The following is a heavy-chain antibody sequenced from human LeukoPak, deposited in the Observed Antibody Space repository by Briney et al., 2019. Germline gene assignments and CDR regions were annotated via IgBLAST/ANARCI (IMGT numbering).Heavy chain of an antibody. CDR3: TRQGSGSTFDS. Sequence: GGSLRLSCAASGFTFSGSAMHWVRQVSGKGLEWVGHNRSKPNNYATAYAASVKGRFTISRDDSQNTAYLQMDSLKTDDPAVYYCTRQGSGSTFDSWGPGTLVTVSS. CDR1: GFTFSGSA. CDR2: NRSKPNNYAT. D-gene: IGHD3-10*01. V-gene: IGHV3-73*01. J-gene: IGHJ4*02.